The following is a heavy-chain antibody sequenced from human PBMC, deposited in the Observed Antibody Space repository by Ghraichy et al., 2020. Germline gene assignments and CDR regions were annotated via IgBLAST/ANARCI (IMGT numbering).Heavy chain of an antibody. Sequence: SETLSLTCAVYGGSFSGYYWSWIRQPPGKGLEWIGEINHSGSTNYNPSLKSRVTISVDTSKNQFSLKLSSVTAADTAVYYCARRRPKGRDYGYSYGGFDYWGQGTLVTVSS. D-gene: IGHD5-18*01. J-gene: IGHJ4*02. CDR3: ARRRPKGRDYGYSYGGFDY. V-gene: IGHV4-34*01. CDR2: INHSGST. CDR1: GGSFSGYY.